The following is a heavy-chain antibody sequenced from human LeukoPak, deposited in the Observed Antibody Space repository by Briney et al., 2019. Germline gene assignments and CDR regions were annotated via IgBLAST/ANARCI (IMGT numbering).Heavy chain of an antibody. Sequence: SQTLSLTCAISGDTVSNNGASWIWLRQSPSRGRQWLGRTYYRSKWSNDYAVSVKSRITLNVDTSKNQFSLHLNSVTPEDTAVYYCARSSNLHYFDYWGQGTQVTVSS. J-gene: IGHJ4*02. CDR3: ARSSNLHYFDY. CDR2: TYYRSKWSN. CDR1: GDTVSNNGAS. V-gene: IGHV6-1*01.